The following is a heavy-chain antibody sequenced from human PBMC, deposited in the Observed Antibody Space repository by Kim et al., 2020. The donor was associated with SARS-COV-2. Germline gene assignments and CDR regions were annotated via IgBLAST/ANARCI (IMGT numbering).Heavy chain of an antibody. CDR1: GFTFSSYG. J-gene: IGHJ3*02. D-gene: IGHD4-17*01. CDR3: ARGGDYGDYMDAFDI. CDR2: IWYDGSNK. Sequence: GGSLRLSCAASGFTFSSYGMHWVRQAPGKGLEWVAVIWYDGSNKYYADSVKGRFTISRDNSKNTLYLQMNSLRAEDTAMYYCARGGDYGDYMDAFDIWGQGTMVTVSS. V-gene: IGHV3-33*08.